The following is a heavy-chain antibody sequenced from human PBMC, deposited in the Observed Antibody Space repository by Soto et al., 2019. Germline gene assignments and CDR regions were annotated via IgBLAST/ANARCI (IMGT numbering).Heavy chain of an antibody. J-gene: IGHJ6*03. CDR1: SGSISSSNW. CDR2: IYHSGST. D-gene: IGHD4-17*01. CDR3: ARAPRVTSFYYYYMDV. Sequence: QVQLQESGPGLVKPSGTLSLTCVVSSGSISSSNWWSWVRQPPGKGLEWIGEIYHSGSTNYNPSLHSRVTISVDKSKKQFSLRLSSVTAADTAVYYCARAPRVTSFYYYYMDVWGKGTTVTVSS. V-gene: IGHV4-4*02.